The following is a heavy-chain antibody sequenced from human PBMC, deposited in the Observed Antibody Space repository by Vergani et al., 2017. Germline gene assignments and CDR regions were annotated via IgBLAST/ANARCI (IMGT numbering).Heavy chain of an antibody. Sequence: QVQLVQSGAEVKKPGASVKVSCKVSGYTLTELSMHWVRQAPGKGLDWMGGFDPEDGETIYAQKFQGRVTMTEDTSTATAYMELSSLGSEDTAVYYCATDQRIHGGYVLTFDYWGQGTLVTVSS. D-gene: IGHD5-12*01. CDR3: ATDQRIHGGYVLTFDY. CDR2: FDPEDGET. CDR1: GYTLTELS. J-gene: IGHJ4*02. V-gene: IGHV1-24*01.